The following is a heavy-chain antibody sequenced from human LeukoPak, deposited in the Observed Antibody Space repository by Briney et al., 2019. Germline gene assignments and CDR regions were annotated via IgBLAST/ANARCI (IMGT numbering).Heavy chain of an antibody. V-gene: IGHV4-31*03. D-gene: IGHD5-24*01. J-gene: IGHJ4*02. Sequence: SESLSLTCTVSGGSINNGGYYWSWIRQHPGKGLEWIGYIYYGGSSYYNPSLRSRVTISVDTSKNHFSLKLSSVTAADTAVYYCARNRNGYNSFDDWGQGTLVTVSS. CDR2: IYYGGSS. CDR3: ARNRNGYNSFDD. CDR1: GGSINNGGYY.